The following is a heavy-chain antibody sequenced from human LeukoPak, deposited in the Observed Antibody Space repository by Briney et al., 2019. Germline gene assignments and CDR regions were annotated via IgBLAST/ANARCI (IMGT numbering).Heavy chain of an antibody. CDR3: AEGREMPTIYY. D-gene: IGHD5-24*01. CDR1: GYTFTAYY. J-gene: IGHJ4*02. CDR2: INVNSGGK. V-gene: IGHV1-2*02. Sequence: ASVKVSYKASGYTFTAYYMHWVRQAPGQGLEWMGWINVNSGGKNSAQKFQGRVTMTRDTSISTAYMALSSLRSDATAVYYCAEGREMPTIYYWGKGTLVTVSS.